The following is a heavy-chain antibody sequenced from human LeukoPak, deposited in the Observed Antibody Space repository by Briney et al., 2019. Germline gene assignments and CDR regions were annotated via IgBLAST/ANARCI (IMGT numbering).Heavy chain of an antibody. CDR2: ISAYNGNT. V-gene: IGHV1-18*04. D-gene: IGHD6-13*01. J-gene: IGHJ5*02. Sequence: GASVKVSCKASGYTFTSYYMHWVRQAPGQGLEWMGWISAYNGNTKYAQNLWDRVTMTTDTSTGTAYMELRGLRSDDTAMYYCAREASTSWPNWFDPWGQGTLVTVSS. CDR3: AREASTSWPNWFDP. CDR1: GYTFTSYY.